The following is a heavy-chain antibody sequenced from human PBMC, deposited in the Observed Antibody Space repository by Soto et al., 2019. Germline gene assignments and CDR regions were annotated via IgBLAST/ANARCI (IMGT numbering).Heavy chain of an antibody. Sequence: SETLSLTCAVYGGSFSTDYWSWIRQPPGKGLEWIGEINPSGGTNYNPSLKSRVTISVATSKNQFSLKLMSLSAADTAVYYCGRLEGLATISYYFDYWGQGALVT. CDR1: GGSFSTDY. D-gene: IGHD3-9*01. CDR2: INPSGGT. CDR3: GRLEGLATISYYFDY. J-gene: IGHJ4*02. V-gene: IGHV4-34*01.